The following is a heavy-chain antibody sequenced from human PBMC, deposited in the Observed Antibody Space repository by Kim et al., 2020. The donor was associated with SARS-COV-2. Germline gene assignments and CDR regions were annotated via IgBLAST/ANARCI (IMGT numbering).Heavy chain of an antibody. CDR3: FRGGVDF. CDR2: INPDGTST. V-gene: IGHV3-74*01. D-gene: IGHD3-10*01. Sequence: GGSLRLSCAASGFTFSDSLMDGVRQTAGGGLLWVARINPDGTSTYYPDSVKGRFAISRDNSKNTLYLQMNSLRTEDTAVYYCFRGGVDFWGQGTLVTVSS. J-gene: IGHJ4*02. CDR1: GFTFSDSL.